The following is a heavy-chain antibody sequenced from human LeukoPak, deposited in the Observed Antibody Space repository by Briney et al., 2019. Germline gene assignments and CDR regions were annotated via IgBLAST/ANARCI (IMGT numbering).Heavy chain of an antibody. Sequence: SETLSLTCIVSGGSFSSYYWGWIRQPPGKGLEWIGSIYYSGSTYYNPSLKSRVTISVDTSKNQFPLKLSSVTAADTAVYYCARQQQLVVPGDDYWGQGTLVTVSS. J-gene: IGHJ4*02. V-gene: IGHV4-39*01. D-gene: IGHD6-13*01. CDR3: ARQQQLVVPGDDY. CDR2: IYYSGST. CDR1: GGSFSSYY.